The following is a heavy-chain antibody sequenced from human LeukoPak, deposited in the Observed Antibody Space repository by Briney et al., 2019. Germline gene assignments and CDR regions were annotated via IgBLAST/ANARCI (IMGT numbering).Heavy chain of an antibody. V-gene: IGHV1-18*01. Sequence: AAVTVSCKASGYTFINYGISWVRQAPGQGLEWMGWISAGNDNTGYVDILQGSVTMTTDTSSSPLYKELRSLTPDTTAFYYCTKTPALPAPWSWFDPWGQGTLVTV. CDR3: TKTPALPAPWSWFDP. J-gene: IGHJ5*02. CDR1: GYTFINYG. CDR2: ISAGNDNT. D-gene: IGHD1-14*01.